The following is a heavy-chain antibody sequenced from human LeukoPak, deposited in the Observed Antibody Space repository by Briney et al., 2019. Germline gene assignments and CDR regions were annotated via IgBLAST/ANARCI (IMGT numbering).Heavy chain of an antibody. CDR2: IYYSGST. J-gene: IGHJ4*02. D-gene: IGHD2-15*01. CDR1: GGSISSSFYH. Sequence: SETLSLTCTVSGGSISSSFYHWGWIRQPPGKGLEWIGSIYYSGSTYYNPSLKSRVTISVDTSKNQFSLKLSSVTAADTAVYYCARHDGGSYFDYWGQGTLVTVSS. CDR3: ARHDGGSYFDY. V-gene: IGHV4-39*01.